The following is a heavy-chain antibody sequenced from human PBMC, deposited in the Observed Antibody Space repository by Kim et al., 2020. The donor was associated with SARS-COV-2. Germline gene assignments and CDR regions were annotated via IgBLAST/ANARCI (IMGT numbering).Heavy chain of an antibody. CDR1: GFTVSSNY. D-gene: IGHD3-16*01. J-gene: IGHJ3*02. CDR3: ARKARTHYVDFGAFDI. CDR2: IYSGCST. V-gene: IGHV3-53*01. Sequence: GGSLRLSCAASGFTVSSNYMSWVRQAPGKGLEWVSVIYSGCSTYYADSVKGRFTIYKDNSKNRLYLQMNSLRAEDTAVYYCARKARTHYVDFGAFDIWGQGTMVTVSS.